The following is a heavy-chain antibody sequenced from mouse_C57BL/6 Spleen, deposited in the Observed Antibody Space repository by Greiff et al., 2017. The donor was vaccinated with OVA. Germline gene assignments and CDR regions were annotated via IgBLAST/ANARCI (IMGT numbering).Heavy chain of an antibody. V-gene: IGHV3-6*01. CDR2: ISYDGSN. CDR1: GYSITSGYY. CDR3: ARDDYGSPSAY. J-gene: IGHJ3*01. D-gene: IGHD1-1*01. Sequence: EVKLQESGPGLVKPSQSLSLTCSVTGYSITSGYYWNWLRQFPGNKLEWMGYISYDGSNNYNPSLKNRISITRDTSKNQFFLKLNSVTTEDTATYYCARDDYGSPSAYWGKGTLVTVSA.